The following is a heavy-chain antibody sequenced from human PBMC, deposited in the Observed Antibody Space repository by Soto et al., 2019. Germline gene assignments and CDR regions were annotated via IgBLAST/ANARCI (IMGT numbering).Heavy chain of an antibody. CDR3: ARHVTGLPNWYFDL. Sequence: SETLSLTCTVSGGSISSSSYYWGWIRQPPGKGLEWIGSIYYSGSTYYNPSLKSRVTISVDTSKNQFSLKLSSVTAADTAVYYCARHVTGLPNWYFDLWGRGTLVTVSS. V-gene: IGHV4-39*01. CDR2: IYYSGST. D-gene: IGHD1-20*01. J-gene: IGHJ2*01. CDR1: GGSISSSSYY.